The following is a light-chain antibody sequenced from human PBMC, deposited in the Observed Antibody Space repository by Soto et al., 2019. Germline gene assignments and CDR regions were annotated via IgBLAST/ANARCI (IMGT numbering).Light chain of an antibody. Sequence: EIVMTQSPATLSVSPGERATLSCRASQSVSSNLAWYQQKPGQAPRLLIYGASTRATGIPARFSGSGSGTDFTLTISSLQAEDVAVYYCQHYYNSWTFGQGTKVDI. CDR3: QHYYNSWT. J-gene: IGKJ1*01. V-gene: IGKV3D-15*01. CDR2: GAS. CDR1: QSVSSN.